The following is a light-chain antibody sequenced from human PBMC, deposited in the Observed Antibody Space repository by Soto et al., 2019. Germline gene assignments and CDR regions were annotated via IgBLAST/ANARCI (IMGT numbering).Light chain of an antibody. J-gene: IGLJ2*01. CDR2: LNPDGSH. CDR1: SGHSNYA. Sequence: QSVLTQSPSASASLGASVKLTCTLSSGHSNYAIAWHQQQPEKGPRYLMKLNPDGSHIKGDGIPDRFSGSSSGAERYLTISSLQSEDEADYYCQTWGTGIQVFGGGTKLTVL. V-gene: IGLV4-69*01. CDR3: QTWGTGIQV.